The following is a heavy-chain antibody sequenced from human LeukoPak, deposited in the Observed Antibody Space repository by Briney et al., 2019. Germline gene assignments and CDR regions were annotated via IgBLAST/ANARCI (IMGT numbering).Heavy chain of an antibody. CDR1: GGSFSGYY. CDR2: INRSGST. V-gene: IGHV4-34*01. CDR3: ARRRGRCSSTSCQVTFDY. D-gene: IGHD2-2*01. Sequence: PSETLSLTCAVYGGSFSGYYWSWIRQPPGKGLEWIGEINRSGSTNYNPSLKSRVTISVDTSKNQFSLKLSSVTAADTAVYYCARRRGRCSSTSCQVTFDYWGQGTLVTVSS. J-gene: IGHJ4*02.